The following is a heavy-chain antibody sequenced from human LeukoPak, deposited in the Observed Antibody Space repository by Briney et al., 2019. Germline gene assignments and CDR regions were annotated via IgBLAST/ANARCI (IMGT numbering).Heavy chain of an antibody. CDR2: INHSGST. CDR1: GGSFSGYY. V-gene: IGHV4-34*01. CDR3: ASSRGH. J-gene: IGHJ4*02. Sequence: SETLSLTCAVYGGSFSGYYWSWIRQPPGKGLEWIGEINHSGSTNYIPSLKSRVTISVDTSKNQFSLKLSSVTAADTAVYYCASSRGHWGQGTLVTVSS.